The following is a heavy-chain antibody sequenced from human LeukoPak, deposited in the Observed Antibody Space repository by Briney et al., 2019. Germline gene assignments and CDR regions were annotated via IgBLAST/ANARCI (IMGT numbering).Heavy chain of an antibody. J-gene: IGHJ4*02. CDR1: GFTFSSYA. CDR2: ISYDGSNK. CDR3: AKESRPNDY. V-gene: IGHV3-30-3*01. Sequence: GGSLRLSCAASGFTFSSYAMHWVRQAPGKGLEWVAVISYDGSNKYYADSVKGRFTISRDNSKNTLYLQMNSLRAEDTAVYYCAKESRPNDYWGQGTLVTVSS.